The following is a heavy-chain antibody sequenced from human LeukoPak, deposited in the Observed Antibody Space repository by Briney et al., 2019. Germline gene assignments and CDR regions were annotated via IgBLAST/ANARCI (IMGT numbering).Heavy chain of an antibody. V-gene: IGHV1-18*01. CDR1: GGTFSSYA. J-gene: IGHJ4*02. D-gene: IGHD3-22*01. CDR3: ARERYYYDSSGYSRDFDY. CDR2: ISAYNGNT. Sequence: ASVKVSCKASGGTFSSYAISWVRQAPGQGLEWMGWISAYNGNTNYAQKLQGRVTMTTDTSTSTAYMELRSLRSDDTAVYYCARERYYYDSSGYSRDFDYWGQGTLVTVSS.